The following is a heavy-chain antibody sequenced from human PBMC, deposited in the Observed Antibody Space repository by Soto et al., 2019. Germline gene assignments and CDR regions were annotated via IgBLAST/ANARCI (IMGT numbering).Heavy chain of an antibody. Sequence: GGSLRLSCAASGFTFSSYGMHWVRQAPGKGLEWVAVIWYDGSNKYYADSVKGRFTISRDNSKNTLYLQMNSLRAEDTAVYYCARDNIVLWFGSPDYWGQGTMVTVSS. CDR3: ARDNIVLWFGSPDY. CDR1: GFTFSSYG. D-gene: IGHD3-10*01. J-gene: IGHJ4*02. V-gene: IGHV3-33*01. CDR2: IWYDGSNK.